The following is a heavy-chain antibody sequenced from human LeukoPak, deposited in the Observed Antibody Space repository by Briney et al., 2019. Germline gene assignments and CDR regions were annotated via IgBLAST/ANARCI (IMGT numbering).Heavy chain of an antibody. CDR3: ATSHYYYDSSGPFDI. CDR2: FDPEDGET. J-gene: IGHJ3*02. CDR1: GYTLTELS. V-gene: IGHV1-24*01. Sequence: ASVKVSCKVSGYTLTELSMHWVQQAPGKGLEWMGGFDPEDGETIYAQKFQGRVTMTEDTSTDTAYMELSSLRSEDTAVYYCATSHYYYDSSGPFDIWGQGTMVTVSS. D-gene: IGHD3-22*01.